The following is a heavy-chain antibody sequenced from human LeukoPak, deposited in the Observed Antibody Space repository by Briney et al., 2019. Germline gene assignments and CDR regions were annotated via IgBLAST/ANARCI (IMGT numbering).Heavy chain of an antibody. CDR2: ISYDGSNK. J-gene: IGHJ3*02. V-gene: IGHV3-30-3*01. D-gene: IGHD2-15*01. Sequence: GGSLRLSCAASGFTFSSYAMHWVRQASGKGLEWVAVISYDGSNKYYADSVKGRFTISRDNSKNTLYLQMNSLRAEDTAVYYCAREPPDGGNDAFDIWGQGTMVTVSS. CDR1: GFTFSSYA. CDR3: AREPPDGGNDAFDI.